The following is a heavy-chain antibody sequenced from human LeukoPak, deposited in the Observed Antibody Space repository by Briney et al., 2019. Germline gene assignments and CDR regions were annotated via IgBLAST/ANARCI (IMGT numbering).Heavy chain of an antibody. V-gene: IGHV1-18*01. CDR3: ARGSFGYCSGGSCSWFDP. Sequence: ASVKVSCKASGYTFTSHGISWVRQAPGQGLEWMGWISTYNGNTKYAQKLQGRVTMTTDTSTSTAYMELRSLRSDDTAVYYCARGSFGYCSGGSCSWFDPWGQGTLVIVSS. D-gene: IGHD2-15*01. CDR2: ISTYNGNT. J-gene: IGHJ5*02. CDR1: GYTFTSHG.